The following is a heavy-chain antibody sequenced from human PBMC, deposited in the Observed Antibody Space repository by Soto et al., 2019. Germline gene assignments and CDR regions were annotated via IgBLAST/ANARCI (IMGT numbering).Heavy chain of an antibody. CDR2: IYYSGST. Sequence: SETLSLTCTVSGGSISSGDYYWSWIRQPPGKGLEWIGYIYYSGSTYYNPSLKSRVTISVDTSKDQFSLKLSSVTAADTAVYYCARDGAPPGWFDPWGQGTLVTVSS. D-gene: IGHD3-16*01. V-gene: IGHV4-30-4*01. CDR1: GGSISSGDYY. J-gene: IGHJ5*02. CDR3: ARDGAPPGWFDP.